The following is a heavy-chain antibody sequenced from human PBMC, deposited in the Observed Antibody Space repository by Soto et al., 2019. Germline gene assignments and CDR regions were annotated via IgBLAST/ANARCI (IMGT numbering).Heavy chain of an antibody. D-gene: IGHD2-2*01. CDR2: ICSGSSTI. V-gene: IGHV3-48*01. CDR1: GFTFSTYS. CDR3: TRSAYMDV. Sequence: SLRLSCAASGFTFSTYSMNWVRQAPGKGLEWVSYICSGSSTIYYADSVKGRFTISRDNAKNSLYLQMDSLRAEDTAVYYATRSAYMDVWGTGTTVTVSS. J-gene: IGHJ6*03.